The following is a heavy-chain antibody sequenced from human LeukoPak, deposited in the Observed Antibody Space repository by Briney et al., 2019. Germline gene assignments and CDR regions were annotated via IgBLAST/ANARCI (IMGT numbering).Heavy chain of an antibody. J-gene: IGHJ4*02. D-gene: IGHD2-2*01. Sequence: PGGFLRLSCAASGFTFSSYWMSWVRQAPGKGLEWVANIKQDGSEKYYVDSVKGRFTISRDNAKNSLYLQMNSLRAEDTAVYYCARLGCSSTSCLTNFDYWGQGTLVTVSS. CDR2: IKQDGSEK. V-gene: IGHV3-7*01. CDR3: ARLGCSSTSCLTNFDY. CDR1: GFTFSSYW.